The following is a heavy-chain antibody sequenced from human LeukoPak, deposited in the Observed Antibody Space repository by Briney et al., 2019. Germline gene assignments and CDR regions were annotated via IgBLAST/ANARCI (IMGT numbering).Heavy chain of an antibody. V-gene: IGHV1-69*13. J-gene: IGHJ3*02. CDR1: GGTLSSYA. Sequence: ASVKVSCKASGGTLSSYAISWVRQAPGQGLEWMGGIIPIFGTANYAQKFQGRVTITADESTSTAYMELSSLRSEDTAVYYCARDVVAAAGRAFDIWGQGTMVTVSS. CDR3: ARDVVAAAGRAFDI. D-gene: IGHD6-13*01. CDR2: IIPIFGTA.